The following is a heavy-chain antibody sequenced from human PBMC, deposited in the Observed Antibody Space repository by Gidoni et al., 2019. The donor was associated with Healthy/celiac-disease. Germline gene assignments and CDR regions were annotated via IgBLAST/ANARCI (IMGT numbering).Heavy chain of an antibody. J-gene: IGHJ4*02. V-gene: IGHV1-18*01. CDR1: GFTFPSYG. Sequence: VQLVPSGAEVKKPGASVQVSCKASGFTFPSYGISWVRQATGQVLEWMGWISAYNGNTNYAQKLQGRVTMTTNTSTSTAYMELRSLRSDDTAVYYCARAEGYSGSYSFDYWGQGTLVTVSS. CDR3: ARAEGYSGSYSFDY. D-gene: IGHD1-26*01. CDR2: ISAYNGNT.